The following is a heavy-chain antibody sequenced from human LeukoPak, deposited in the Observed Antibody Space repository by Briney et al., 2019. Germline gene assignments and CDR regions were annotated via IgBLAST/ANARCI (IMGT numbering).Heavy chain of an antibody. CDR3: ARHVRGYPPRQFDY. CDR1: GYSISSGYY. CDR2: IYHSGNT. J-gene: IGHJ4*02. Sequence: KPSETLSLTCAVSGYSISSGYYWGWIRQPPGKGLEWIGTIYHSGNTYYNPSLKSRVTISVDTSKNRFSLKLSSVTAADTAVYYCARHVRGYPPRQFDYWGQGTLVTVSS. D-gene: IGHD3-10*02. V-gene: IGHV4-38-2*01.